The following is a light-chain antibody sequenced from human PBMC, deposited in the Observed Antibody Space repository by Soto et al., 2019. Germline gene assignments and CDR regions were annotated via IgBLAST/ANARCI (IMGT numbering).Light chain of an antibody. V-gene: IGKV3D-15*01. J-gene: IGKJ4*01. CDR3: QQNDKWPLT. Sequence: DIVMTQSPATLSVSTGERATLACRASQRVDINLAWYQQKPGQAPRLLIFGASTRATGIPARFSGSGSGTDFTLTISSLQSEDLGVYFCQQNDKWPLTFGGGTKGEIK. CDR1: QRVDIN. CDR2: GAS.